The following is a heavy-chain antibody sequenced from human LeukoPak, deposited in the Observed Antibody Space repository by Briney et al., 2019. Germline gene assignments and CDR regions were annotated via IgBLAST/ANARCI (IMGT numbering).Heavy chain of an antibody. V-gene: IGHV4-59*01. CDR3: ARGRQYSYGPFDY. D-gene: IGHD5-18*01. CDR2: IYSSGST. Sequence: SETLSLTCTVSGGSISSYYWTWVRQPPGKGLEWIGYIYSSGSTSYNPSLKSRVSISVDTSKNQFSLKLTSVTAADTAVYYCARGRQYSYGPFDYWGQGTLVTVSS. J-gene: IGHJ4*02. CDR1: GGSISSYY.